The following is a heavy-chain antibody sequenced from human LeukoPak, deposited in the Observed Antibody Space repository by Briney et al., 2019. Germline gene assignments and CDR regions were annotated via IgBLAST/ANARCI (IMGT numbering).Heavy chain of an antibody. CDR2: IYYSGST. V-gene: IGHV4-59*01. CDR3: ARDYYYSYGMDV. Sequence: SETLSLTCTVSGGSIRGFYWSWIRQPPGKGLEWIGYIYYSGSTNYNPSLKSRVTISVDTSKNQISLKLSSVTAADTAVYFCARDYYYSYGMDVWGQGTTVTVSS. J-gene: IGHJ6*02. CDR1: GGSIRGFY.